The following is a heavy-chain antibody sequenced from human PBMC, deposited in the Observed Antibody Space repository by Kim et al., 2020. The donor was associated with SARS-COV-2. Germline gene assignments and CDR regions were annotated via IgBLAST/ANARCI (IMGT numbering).Heavy chain of an antibody. J-gene: IGHJ4*02. V-gene: IGHV5-10-1*01. CDR2: IDLSDSYT. CDR1: GYSFTNYW. Sequence: GESLKISCKGSGYSFTNYWISWVRQMPGKGLEWMGRIDLSDSYTNYSPSFQGHVTISPDKSISTAYLQWSSLKASDTAMYYCARHGRGCANGICEYFDYWGQGTLVTVSS. CDR3: ARHGRGCANGICEYFDY. D-gene: IGHD2-8*01.